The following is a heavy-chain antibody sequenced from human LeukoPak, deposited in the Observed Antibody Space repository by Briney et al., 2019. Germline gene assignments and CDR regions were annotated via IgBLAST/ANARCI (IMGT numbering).Heavy chain of an antibody. CDR2: IKQDGSEK. V-gene: IGHV3-7*03. J-gene: IGHJ5*02. Sequence: GGSLRLSCAASGFTFSSYWMSWVRQAPGKGLEWVANIKQDGSEKYYVASVKGRFTISRANAKNSLYLQMNSLRAQDTAVYYCAGRYYYGSGHLENGFDPWGQGTLVTVSS. CDR3: AGRYYYGSGHLENGFDP. CDR1: GFTFSSYW. D-gene: IGHD3-10*01.